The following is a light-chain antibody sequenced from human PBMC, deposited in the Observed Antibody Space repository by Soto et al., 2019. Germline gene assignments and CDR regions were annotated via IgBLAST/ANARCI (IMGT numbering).Light chain of an antibody. CDR3: SSYTADSIL. Sequence: QSALTQPASVSGSPGQSITISCTGTSSDVGGYNYVSWYQQHPGKVPKLMIYDVSNRPSGVSNRFSGSKSGNTASLTISGLQAEDEADYYCSSYTADSILFGRGTKLTVL. CDR1: SSDVGGYNY. J-gene: IGLJ3*02. V-gene: IGLV2-14*01. CDR2: DVS.